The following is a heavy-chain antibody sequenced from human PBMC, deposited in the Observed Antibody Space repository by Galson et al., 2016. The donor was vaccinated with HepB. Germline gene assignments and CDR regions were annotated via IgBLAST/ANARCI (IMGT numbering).Heavy chain of an antibody. Sequence: SVKVSCKASGGTFSSYTISWVRQAPGQGLEWMGRIIPILGIVNYAQKFQGRVTITADKSTSTAYMELSSLRSEDTAVYYCARSDSGWYAEYFQHWGQGTLVTVSS. CDR2: IIPILGIV. CDR3: ARSDSGWYAEYFQH. D-gene: IGHD6-19*01. J-gene: IGHJ1*01. V-gene: IGHV1-69*02. CDR1: GGTFSSYT.